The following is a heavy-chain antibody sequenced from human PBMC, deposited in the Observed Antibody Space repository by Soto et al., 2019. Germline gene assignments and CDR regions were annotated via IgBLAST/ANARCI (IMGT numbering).Heavy chain of an antibody. Sequence: QVQLHQWGAGLLKSSDTLSLTCAVYGGAFSGYYWNWLRQPPGEGLEWVGKIDQSGSTNYSPSLKGRVTMSVDTSRSQFSVKVTSVTAMDTAVYYCAGGRDTVVREVMNWFDPWGQGTLVTVSS. J-gene: IGHJ5*02. V-gene: IGHV4-34*01. CDR1: GGAFSGYY. D-gene: IGHD3-10*01. CDR3: AGGRDTVVREVMNWFDP. CDR2: IDQSGST.